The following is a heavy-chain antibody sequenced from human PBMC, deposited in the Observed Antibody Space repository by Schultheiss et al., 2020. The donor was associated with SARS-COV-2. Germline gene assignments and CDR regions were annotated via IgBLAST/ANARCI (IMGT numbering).Heavy chain of an antibody. J-gene: IGHJ4*02. CDR1: GFTFSSYA. Sequence: GGSLRLSCAASGFTFSSYAMHWVRQAPGKGLEWVAVISYDGSNKYYADSVKGRFTISRDNSKNTLYLQMNSLRAEDTALYYCAKVQAATIDSWGQGTLVTVSS. CDR2: ISYDGSNK. V-gene: IGHV3-30-3*01. CDR3: AKVQAATIDS. D-gene: IGHD6-25*01.